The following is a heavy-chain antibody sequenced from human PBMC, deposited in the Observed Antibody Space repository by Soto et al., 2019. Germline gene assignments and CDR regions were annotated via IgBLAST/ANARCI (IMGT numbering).Heavy chain of an antibody. J-gene: IGHJ4*02. CDR3: ARGGETNLWSGYPDY. D-gene: IGHD3-3*01. CDR2: ISYDSNND. V-gene: IGHV3-30-3*01. Sequence: QVMLVQSGARVVQPGWSLKLSCAASGFDFSRYAFNWVRQAPGEGLQWVAVISYDSNNDFYADSVKGRFTISRVNLRQTVFLQMNKRREDDSAIYYCARGGETNLWSGYPDYWGQGTQVTVSS. CDR1: GFDFSRYA.